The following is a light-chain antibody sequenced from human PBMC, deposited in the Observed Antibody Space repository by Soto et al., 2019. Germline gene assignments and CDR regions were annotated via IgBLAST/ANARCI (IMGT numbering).Light chain of an antibody. Sequence: QSVLTQPASVSGSPGQSITISCTGTSSDVGGYRYVSWYQQHPGKAPKLMIYEVSNRPSGISNRFSGSKSGNTASLTISGLQAEDEADYYCSSYTSGSTYVFGTGTKVTAL. CDR2: EVS. CDR3: SSYTSGSTYV. CDR1: SSDVGGYRY. J-gene: IGLJ1*01. V-gene: IGLV2-14*01.